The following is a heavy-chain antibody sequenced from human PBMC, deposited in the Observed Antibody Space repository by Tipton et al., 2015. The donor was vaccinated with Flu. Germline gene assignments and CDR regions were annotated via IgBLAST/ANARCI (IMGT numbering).Heavy chain of an antibody. CDR3: ARRDFSNYVSDPKNWFDP. D-gene: IGHD4-11*01. V-gene: IGHV1-2*04. Sequence: QVQLVQSGAEVKKPGASVKVSCKASGYTFTGYYMHWVRQAPGQGLEWMGWINPNSGGTNYAQKFQGWVTMTRDTSISTAYMELSRLRSDDTAVYYCARRDFSNYVSDPKNWFDPWGQGTLVTVSS. CDR1: GYTFTGYY. CDR2: INPNSGGT. J-gene: IGHJ5*02.